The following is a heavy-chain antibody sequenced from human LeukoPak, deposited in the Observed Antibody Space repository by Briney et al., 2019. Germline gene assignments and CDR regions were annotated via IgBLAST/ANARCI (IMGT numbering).Heavy chain of an antibody. CDR1: GFTFSSYA. D-gene: IGHD4-17*01. Sequence: GGSLRLSCAASGFTFSSYAMSWVRQAPGKGLEWVSAISGSGGSTYYADSVKGRFTISRDNSKNTLYLQMNSLRAEDTAVYYCAKGLHDYGDYLHDYWGQGTLVTVSS. V-gene: IGHV3-23*01. CDR3: AKGLHDYGDYLHDY. J-gene: IGHJ4*02. CDR2: ISGSGGST.